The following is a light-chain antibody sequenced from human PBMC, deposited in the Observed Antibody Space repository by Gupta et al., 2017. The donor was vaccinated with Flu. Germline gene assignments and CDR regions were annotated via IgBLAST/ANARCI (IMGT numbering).Light chain of an antibody. V-gene: IGLV2-11*01. Sequence: QSALTQPRSVSGSPGQSVIISCTGTSSDVETYNHVSWYQQHPGKVPKLLIYDVTKRPSGVPDRFSGSNSGNTASLTISGLQGEDEADYYCCSYAGSYTWVFGGGTKLTVL. CDR1: SSDVETYNH. CDR2: DVT. J-gene: IGLJ3*02. CDR3: CSYAGSYTWV.